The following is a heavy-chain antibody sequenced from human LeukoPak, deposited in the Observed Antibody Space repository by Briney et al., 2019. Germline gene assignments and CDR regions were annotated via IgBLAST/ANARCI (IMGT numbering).Heavy chain of an antibody. CDR1: GYSFTNYW. Sequence: GESLKISCQGSGYSFTNYWVAWVRQMPGKGLEWMGIIYPGDSDTRYSPSFQGQVTISADKSISTAYLQWSSLKASDTAIYYCARRVAVAGRDFGMDVWGQGTTVTVSS. D-gene: IGHD6-19*01. CDR2: IYPGDSDT. J-gene: IGHJ6*02. V-gene: IGHV5-51*01. CDR3: ARRVAVAGRDFGMDV.